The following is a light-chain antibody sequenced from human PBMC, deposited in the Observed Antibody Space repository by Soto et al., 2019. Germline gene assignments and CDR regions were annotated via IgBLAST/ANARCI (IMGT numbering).Light chain of an antibody. CDR1: HNIHTN. V-gene: IGKV3-15*01. J-gene: IGKJ5*01. Sequence: EIMVTQSPATLSLYPRERASLXCRAGHNIHTNLAWYQQKPGQAPRLLFYGASTGATGLPARFSGSGSGTEFTLTINSLQAEDCAVYYCQQDYNWPRTFAQGTRLET. CDR2: GAS. CDR3: QQDYNWPRT.